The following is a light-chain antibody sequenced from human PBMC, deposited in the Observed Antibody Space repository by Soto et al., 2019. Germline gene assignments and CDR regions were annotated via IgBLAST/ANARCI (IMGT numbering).Light chain of an antibody. CDR1: WSIGRNY. Sequence: QSVLSQPPSLSAAPGQTVTISCSGSWSIGRNYVSWYQQFPGAAPKLLIFDSYQRPSGIPERFSASKSGTSATLDISGIRTGDEADYYCGVWDSNLQLYLFGSGTKLTVL. J-gene: IGLJ1*01. V-gene: IGLV1-51*01. CDR2: DSY. CDR3: GVWDSNLQLYL.